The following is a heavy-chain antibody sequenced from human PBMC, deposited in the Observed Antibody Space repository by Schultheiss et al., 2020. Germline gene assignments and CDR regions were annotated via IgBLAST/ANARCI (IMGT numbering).Heavy chain of an antibody. CDR2: IYYSGST. V-gene: IGHV4-39*01. Sequence: SETLSLTCTVSGGSISSSSYYWGWIRQPPGKGLEWIGSIYYSGSTYYNPSLKSRVTISVDTSKNQFSLKLSSVTAADTAVYYCARQRYYDILTGSRPYYYYYNYMDVWGKGTTVTVSS. CDR3: ARQRYYDILTGSRPYYYYYNYMDV. CDR1: GGSISSSSYY. J-gene: IGHJ6*03. D-gene: IGHD3-9*01.